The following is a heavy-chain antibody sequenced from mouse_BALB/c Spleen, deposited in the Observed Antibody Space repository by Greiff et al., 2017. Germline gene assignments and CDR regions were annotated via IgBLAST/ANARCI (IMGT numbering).Heavy chain of an antibody. Sequence: VQLQQSGAELVKPGASVKLSCKASGYTFTSYYMYWVKQRPGQGLEWIGEINPSNGGTNFNEKFKSKATLTVDKTSSTAYMQLSSLTSEDSAVYYCTRGDDAMDYWGQGTSVTVSS. D-gene: IGHD3-3*01. CDR2: INPSNGGT. CDR1: GYTFTSYY. CDR3: TRGDDAMDY. J-gene: IGHJ4*01. V-gene: IGHV1S81*02.